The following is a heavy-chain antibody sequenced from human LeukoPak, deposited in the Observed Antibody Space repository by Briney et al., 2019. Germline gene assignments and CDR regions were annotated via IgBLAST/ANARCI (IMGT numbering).Heavy chain of an antibody. D-gene: IGHD3-22*01. V-gene: IGHV3-23*01. Sequence: GGSLRLSCAASGFAFSSYAMSWVRQAPGKGLEWVSAISGSGGSTYYADSVKGRFTISRDNSKNTLYLQMNSLRAEDTAVYCCAKALPYYYDSSGYFGREEYYFDYWGQGTLVTVSS. J-gene: IGHJ4*02. CDR2: ISGSGGST. CDR3: AKALPYYYDSSGYFGREEYYFDY. CDR1: GFAFSSYA.